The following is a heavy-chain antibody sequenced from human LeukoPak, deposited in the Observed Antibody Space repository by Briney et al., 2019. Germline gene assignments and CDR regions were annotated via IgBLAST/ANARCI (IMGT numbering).Heavy chain of an antibody. CDR1: GFTFSSYA. Sequence: GGSLRLSCAASGFTFSSYAMSWVRQAPGKGLEWVSAISGSGGSTYYADSMKGRFTISRDNSKNTLYLQMNSLRAEDTAVYYCAKATMVRGVDISYYYYGMDVWGQGTTVTVSS. V-gene: IGHV3-23*01. CDR2: ISGSGGST. J-gene: IGHJ6*02. D-gene: IGHD3-10*01. CDR3: AKATMVRGVDISYYYYGMDV.